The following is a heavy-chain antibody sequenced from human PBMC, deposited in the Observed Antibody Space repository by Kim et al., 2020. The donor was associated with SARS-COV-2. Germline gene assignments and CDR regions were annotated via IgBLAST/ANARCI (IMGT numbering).Heavy chain of an antibody. CDR3: AKWGSSGWYYYYYGMDV. D-gene: IGHD6-19*01. V-gene: IGHV3-23*01. CDR1: GFTFSSYA. CDR2: ISGSGGST. J-gene: IGHJ6*02. Sequence: GGSLRLSCAASGFTFSSYAMSWVRQAPGKGLEWVSAISGSGGSTYYADSVKGRFTISRDNSKNTLYLQMNSLRAEDTAVYYCAKWGSSGWYYYYYGMDVWGQGTTVTVSS.